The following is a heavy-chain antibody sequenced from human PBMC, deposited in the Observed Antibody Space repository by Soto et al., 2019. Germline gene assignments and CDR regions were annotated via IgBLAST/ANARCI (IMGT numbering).Heavy chain of an antibody. CDR3: ARKPSPAAIIAFDI. J-gene: IGHJ3*02. V-gene: IGHV3-48*01. D-gene: IGHD2-2*01. CDR2: ISSSSSTI. CDR1: GFTFSSYS. Sequence: GGSLRLSCAASGFTFSSYSMNWVRQAPGKGLEWVSYISSSSSTIYYADSVKGRFTISRDNAKNSLYLQMNSLRAEDTAVYYCARKPSPAAIIAFDIWGQGTMVTVSS.